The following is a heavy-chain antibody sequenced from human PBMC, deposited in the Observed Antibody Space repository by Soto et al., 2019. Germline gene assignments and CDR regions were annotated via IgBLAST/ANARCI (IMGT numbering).Heavy chain of an antibody. CDR2: IGPAGDT. Sequence: EVQLVESGGGLVQPGGSLRLSCAASGFTFSSYDMHWVRQPPGKGLEWVSAIGPAGDTYYPGSVQGRFTISRDNAKNSLYLQVNTLRAEDTALYYCATGGWGSSWYEGGSRIDYWGQGTLVTVSS. V-gene: IGHV3-13*01. J-gene: IGHJ4*02. D-gene: IGHD6-13*01. CDR1: GFTFSSYD. CDR3: ATGGWGSSWYEGGSRIDY.